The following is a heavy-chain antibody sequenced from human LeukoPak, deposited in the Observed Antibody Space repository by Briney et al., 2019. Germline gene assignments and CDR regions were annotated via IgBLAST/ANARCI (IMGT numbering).Heavy chain of an antibody. CDR1: GFTFSDYY. D-gene: IGHD3-10*01. V-gene: IGHV3-11*04. Sequence: GGSLRLSWAASGFTFSDYYMSWIRQAPGKGLEWVSYISSSGSTIYYADSVKGRFTISRDNAKNSLYLQMNSLRAEDTAVYYCARETTITMVRGVNLWGQGTLVTVSS. CDR2: ISSSGSTI. CDR3: ARETTITMVRGVNL. J-gene: IGHJ4*02.